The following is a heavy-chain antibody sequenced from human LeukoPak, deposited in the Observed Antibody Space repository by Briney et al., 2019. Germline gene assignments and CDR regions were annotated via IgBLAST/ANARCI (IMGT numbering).Heavy chain of an antibody. CDR1: GFTFNSYA. Sequence: GRSLRLSCTASGFTFNSYALHWVRQAPGKGLEWVAFISYDGSNKYYADSVKGRFTISRDQSKNTLYLEMNSLRAEDTAVYYCAKRGNSGSHYYFDCWGQGTLVTVSS. J-gene: IGHJ4*02. CDR2: ISYDGSNK. V-gene: IGHV3-30*18. CDR3: AKRGNSGSHYYFDC. D-gene: IGHD1-26*01.